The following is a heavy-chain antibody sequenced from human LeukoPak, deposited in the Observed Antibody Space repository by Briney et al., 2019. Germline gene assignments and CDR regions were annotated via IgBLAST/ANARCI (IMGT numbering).Heavy chain of an antibody. J-gene: IGHJ5*02. V-gene: IGHV1-69*04. CDR1: GGTFSSYA. CDR3: ARVGYCSGGSCYRFDP. CDR2: IIPILGIA. Sequence: SSVKVSCKASGGTFSSYAISWVRQAPGQGLEWMGRIIPILGIANYAQKFQGRVTITADKSTSTAYMELSSLRSEDTAVYYCARVGYCSGGSCYRFDPWSQGTLVTVSS. D-gene: IGHD2-15*01.